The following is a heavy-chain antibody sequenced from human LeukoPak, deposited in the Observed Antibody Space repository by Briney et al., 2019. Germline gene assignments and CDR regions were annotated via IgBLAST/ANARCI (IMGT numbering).Heavy chain of an antibody. CDR2: INHSGST. CDR1: GGSFSGCY. V-gene: IGHV4-34*01. D-gene: IGHD6-13*01. CDR3: ARGIAAAGKTFDY. J-gene: IGHJ4*02. Sequence: PSETLSLTCAVYGGSFSGCYWSWIRQPPGKGLEWIGEINHSGSTNYNPSLKSRVTISVDTSKNQFSLKLSSVTAADTAVYYCARGIAAAGKTFDYWGQGTLVTVSS.